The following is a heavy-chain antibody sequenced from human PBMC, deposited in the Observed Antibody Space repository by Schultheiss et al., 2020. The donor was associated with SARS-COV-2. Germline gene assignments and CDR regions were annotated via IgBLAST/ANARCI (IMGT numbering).Heavy chain of an antibody. D-gene: IGHD4-17*01. Sequence: SQTLSLTCTVSGGSISSYYWSWIRQPPGKGLEWIGEINHSGSTNYNPSLKSRVTISVDTSKNQFSLKLSSVTAADTAVYYCARGPFTVTTHPPDYWGQGTLVTVSS. CDR1: GGSISSYY. CDR3: ARGPFTVTTHPPDY. J-gene: IGHJ4*02. CDR2: INHSGST. V-gene: IGHV4-34*01.